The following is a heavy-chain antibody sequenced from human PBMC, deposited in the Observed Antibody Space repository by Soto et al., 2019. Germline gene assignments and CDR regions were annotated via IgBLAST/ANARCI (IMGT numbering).Heavy chain of an antibody. CDR1: GYSFAGYW. Sequence: GESLKICCKVSGYSFAGYWITWVRQKPGKGLEWMGRIDPSDSQTYYSPSFRGHVTISATKSITTVFLQWSSLRASDTAMYYCARQIYDSDTGPNFQYYFDSWGQGTPVTVSS. CDR3: ARQIYDSDTGPNFQYYFDS. D-gene: IGHD3-22*01. V-gene: IGHV5-10-1*01. J-gene: IGHJ4*02. CDR2: IDPSDSQT.